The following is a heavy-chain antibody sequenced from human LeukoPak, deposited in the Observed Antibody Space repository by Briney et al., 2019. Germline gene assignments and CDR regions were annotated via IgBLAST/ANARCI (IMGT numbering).Heavy chain of an antibody. CDR3: ARDFRIVATSHYGMDV. D-gene: IGHD5-12*01. Sequence: GGSLRLSCAASGFTFSDYYMSWIRQAPGKGLEWVSYISSSGSTIYYADSVKGRFTISRDNAKNSLYLQMNSLRAEDTAVYYCARDFRIVATSHYGMDVWGQGTTVTVSS. J-gene: IGHJ6*02. V-gene: IGHV3-11*04. CDR1: GFTFSDYY. CDR2: ISSSGSTI.